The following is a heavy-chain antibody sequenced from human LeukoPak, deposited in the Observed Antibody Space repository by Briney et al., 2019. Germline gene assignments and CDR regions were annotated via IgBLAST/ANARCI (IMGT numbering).Heavy chain of an antibody. V-gene: IGHV3-53*01. CDR2: IYSGGST. Sequence: GGSLRLSCAASGFTVSSNYMSWVRQAPGKGLEWVSVIYSGGSTYYADSVKGRFTISRDNSKNTLYLQMNSLRAEDTAVYYCARVNEMATDDYYYYGMDVCGQGTTVTVSS. D-gene: IGHD5-24*01. J-gene: IGHJ6*02. CDR1: GFTVSSNY. CDR3: ARVNEMATDDYYYYGMDV.